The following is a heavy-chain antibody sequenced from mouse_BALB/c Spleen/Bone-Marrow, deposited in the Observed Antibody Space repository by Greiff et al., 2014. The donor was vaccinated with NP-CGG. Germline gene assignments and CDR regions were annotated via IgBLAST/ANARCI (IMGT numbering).Heavy chain of an antibody. V-gene: IGHV14-3*02. CDR3: ARVTAATSYYAMDF. J-gene: IGHJ4*01. CDR2: IDPANGYT. D-gene: IGHD1-2*01. CDR1: GFNIKDTY. Sequence: VQLQQSGAELVEPGASVKLSCTGSGFNIKDTYIHWMKQRPEQGLEWIGRIDPANGYTKYDPKFQAKATITADTFPNTSYLQLSSLAPEDSAVYYRARVTAATSYYAMDFWGQGTSVTVSS.